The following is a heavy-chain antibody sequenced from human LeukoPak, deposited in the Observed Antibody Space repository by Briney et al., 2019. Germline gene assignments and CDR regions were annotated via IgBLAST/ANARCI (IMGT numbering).Heavy chain of an antibody. CDR3: ARFLSDSSGTYGMDV. CDR1: GFTFSSYA. J-gene: IGHJ6*02. D-gene: IGHD3-22*01. V-gene: IGHV3-64*01. CDR2: ISSNGGST. Sequence: GGSLRLSCAASGFTFSSYAMHWVRQAPGKGLEYVSAISSNGGSTYYANSVKGRFTISRDNSKNTLYLQMGSLRAEDMAVYYCARFLSDSSGTYGMDVWGQGTTVTVSS.